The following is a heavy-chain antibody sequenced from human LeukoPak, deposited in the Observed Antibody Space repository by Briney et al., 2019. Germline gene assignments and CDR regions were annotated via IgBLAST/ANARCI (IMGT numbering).Heavy chain of an antibody. CDR2: VNPSDGAT. CDR3: AREPRGGVSGNLGGLFASYYTYYYMEV. D-gene: IGHD3-16*01. Sequence: GASVKVSCKASGYTFTMYYIHWVRQAPGQGLEWMGMVNPSDGATTYAQRFQGRVTMTRDMSTTTVYMDLRSLRSEDTAVYFCAREPRGGVSGNLGGLFASYYTYYYMEVWGRGTTVTVSS. V-gene: IGHV1-46*01. J-gene: IGHJ6*03. CDR1: GYTFTMYY.